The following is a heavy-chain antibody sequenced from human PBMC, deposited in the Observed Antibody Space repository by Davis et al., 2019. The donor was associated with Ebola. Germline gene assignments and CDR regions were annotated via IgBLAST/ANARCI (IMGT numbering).Heavy chain of an antibody. D-gene: IGHD6-19*01. V-gene: IGHV1-8*01. CDR3: ARVRSTSGWRYYFDY. J-gene: IGHJ4*02. Sequence: AASVKVSCQASGYSFHSYDINWVRQATGQGPEWMGWMTPSSGNTGYAQKFQGRVTMTRDTSISTAFMELSSLGSEDTAVYYCARVRSTSGWRYYFDYWGQGTLVTVSS. CDR1: GYSFHSYD. CDR2: MTPSSGNT.